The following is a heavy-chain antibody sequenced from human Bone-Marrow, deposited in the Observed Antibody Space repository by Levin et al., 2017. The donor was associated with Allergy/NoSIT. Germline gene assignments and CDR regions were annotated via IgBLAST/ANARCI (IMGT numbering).Heavy chain of an antibody. J-gene: IGHJ4*02. CDR2: ITKNGDV. D-gene: IGHD3-10*01. Sequence: GGSLRLSCVTSGITFSSYTMNWVRQAPGKGPEWFACITKNGDVDYADSVKGRFTISRDNAASTLHLQMNSLRDEDTAVYYCARDDASGSRTRGIYWGQGTLVTVSS. CDR1: GITFSSYT. CDR3: ARDDASGSRTRGIY. V-gene: IGHV3-21*06.